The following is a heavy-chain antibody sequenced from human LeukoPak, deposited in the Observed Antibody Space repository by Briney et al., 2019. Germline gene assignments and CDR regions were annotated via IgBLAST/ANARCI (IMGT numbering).Heavy chain of an antibody. J-gene: IGHJ4*02. CDR2: ISGSGGNT. D-gene: IGHD3-22*01. CDR3: AKHYYDSGGSRYDY. Sequence: GGSLRLSCAASGFTFSSYAMSWVRQAPGKGLEWVSAISGSGGNTYYADSVKGRFTISRDKSKNTLYLQMISLTAEDTAVYYCAKHYYDSGGSRYDYWGQGTLVTVSS. V-gene: IGHV3-23*01. CDR1: GFTFSSYA.